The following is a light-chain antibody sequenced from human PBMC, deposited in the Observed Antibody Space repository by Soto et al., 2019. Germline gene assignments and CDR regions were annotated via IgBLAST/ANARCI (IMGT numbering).Light chain of an antibody. CDR2: GVN. J-gene: IGLJ3*02. CDR1: NSDVGGYDR. V-gene: IGLV2-23*02. CDR3: CSSVGGPIWV. Sequence: QSALTQPASVSGSPGQSITISCTGTNSDVGGYDRVSWYRQHPGKAPTLMIYGVNKRPSGVSNRFSGSKSGNTASLTISGLQAEDEADYYCCSSVGGPIWVFGGGTKVTVL.